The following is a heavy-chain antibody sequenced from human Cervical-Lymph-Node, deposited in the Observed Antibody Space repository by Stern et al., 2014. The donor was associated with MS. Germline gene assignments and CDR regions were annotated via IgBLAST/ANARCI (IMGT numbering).Heavy chain of an antibody. J-gene: IGHJ4*02. Sequence: VQLVQSGPEVKKPGASVKVSCRASGYTFTTFGISWVREAPGQGLEWMGWISGYSRNTNYAQRFHGRVTLTTDTSTSTAYMELRSLRSDDTAIYYCARGTGDLKFWGQGTLVTVSS. V-gene: IGHV1-18*01. CDR2: ISGYSRNT. D-gene: IGHD7-27*01. CDR1: GYTFTTFG. CDR3: ARGTGDLKF.